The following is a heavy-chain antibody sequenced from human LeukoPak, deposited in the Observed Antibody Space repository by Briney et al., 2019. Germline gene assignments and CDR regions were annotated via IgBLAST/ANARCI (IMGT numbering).Heavy chain of an antibody. CDR1: GYTFTSYG. D-gene: IGHD4-23*01. V-gene: IGHV1-18*01. CDR2: ISAYNGNT. CDR3: ARSAVDTVVNPPCFDY. Sequence: ASVKVSCKASGYTFTSYGISWVRQAPGQGLEWMGWISAYNGNTNYAQKFQGRVTITADKSTSTAYMELSSLRSEDTAVYYCARSAVDTVVNPPCFDYWGQGTLVTVSS. J-gene: IGHJ4*02.